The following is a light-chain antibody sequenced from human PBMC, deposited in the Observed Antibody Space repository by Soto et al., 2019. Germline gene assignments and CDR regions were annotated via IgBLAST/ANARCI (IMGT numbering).Light chain of an antibody. V-gene: IGKV3-20*01. CDR1: QSVSSTT. Sequence: EIVLTQSPGTLSLSPEERATLSCRASQSVSSTTLAWYQQRPGQAPRVVIYGASTRATGIPERFSGSGSGTDFTLTISRLEPEDFAVYYCQQYGRSPFTFGPGTKVDIK. CDR3: QQYGRSPFT. J-gene: IGKJ3*01. CDR2: GAS.